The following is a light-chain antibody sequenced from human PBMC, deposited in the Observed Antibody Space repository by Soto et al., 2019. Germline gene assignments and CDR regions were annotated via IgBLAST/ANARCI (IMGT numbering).Light chain of an antibody. J-gene: IGLJ3*02. CDR3: SSFAGSNGAV. CDR1: NNDIGGYTY. Sequence: QSALTQPPSASGSPGQTVTISCTGTNNDIGGYTYVSWYQQHPDKAPKVIIYEINKRPSGVPDRFSGTKSGSTASLTVSGLQPEDEADYYCSSFAGSNGAVFGGGTKVTVL. V-gene: IGLV2-8*01. CDR2: EIN.